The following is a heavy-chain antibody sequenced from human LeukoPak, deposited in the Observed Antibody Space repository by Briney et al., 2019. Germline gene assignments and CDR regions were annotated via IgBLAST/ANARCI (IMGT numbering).Heavy chain of an antibody. CDR3: ARDSLLWDFWSGNRLAGAFDI. Sequence: ASVKVSCKASGYTFTSYGISWVRQAPGQGLEWMGWISAYNSNTNYAQKLQGRVTMTTDTSTSTAYMELRSLRSDDTAVYYCARDSLLWDFWSGNRLAGAFDIWGQGTMVTVSS. CDR1: GYTFTSYG. D-gene: IGHD3-3*01. J-gene: IGHJ3*02. V-gene: IGHV1-18*01. CDR2: ISAYNSNT.